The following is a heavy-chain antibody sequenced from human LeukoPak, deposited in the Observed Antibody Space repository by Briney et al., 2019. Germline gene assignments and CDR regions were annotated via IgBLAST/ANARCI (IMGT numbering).Heavy chain of an antibody. CDR1: NGSISSYY. D-gene: IGHD5-24*01. V-gene: IGHV4-59*12. J-gene: IGHJ4*02. Sequence: SETLSLTCNVSNGSISSYYWSWIRQPPGKGLEWIGYVYYSGSTNYNPSLKNRVTISVDTSKNQFSLKLSSVTAADTAVYYCAESIGRDGYDYWGQGTLVTVSS. CDR2: VYYSGST. CDR3: AESIGRDGYDY.